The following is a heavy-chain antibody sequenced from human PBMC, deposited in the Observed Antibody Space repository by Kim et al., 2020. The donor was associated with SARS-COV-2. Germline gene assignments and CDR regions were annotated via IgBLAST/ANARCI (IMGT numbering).Heavy chain of an antibody. D-gene: IGHD3-22*01. J-gene: IGHJ4*02. CDR1: GFTFSSYA. CDR3: AKTGSSSAYYPGY. V-gene: IGHV3-23*03. Sequence: GXSLRLSCAASGFTFSSYAMTWVRQAPGKGXEWVSLIFGGGSSTYYADSVKGRFTISRDNSKNTLYLQMNSLRAEDTAVYYCAKTGSSSAYYPGYWGQGTLVTVSS. CDR2: IFGGGSST.